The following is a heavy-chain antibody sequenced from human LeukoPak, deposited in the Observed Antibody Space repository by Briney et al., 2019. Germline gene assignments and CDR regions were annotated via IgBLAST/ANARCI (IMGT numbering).Heavy chain of an antibody. Sequence: PGGSLRLSCVTSGFNFSSYWMTWVRQAPGKGLEWVANINQDGHEKNYVDSVKGRFTMSRDNPKNSVYLQMNSLRAEDTAVYFCVRDMDVWAQGTTVTVSS. V-gene: IGHV3-7*05. CDR3: VRDMDV. J-gene: IGHJ6*02. CDR1: GFNFSSYW. CDR2: INQDGHEK.